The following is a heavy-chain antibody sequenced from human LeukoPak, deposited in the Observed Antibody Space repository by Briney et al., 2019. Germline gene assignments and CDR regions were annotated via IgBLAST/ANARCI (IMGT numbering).Heavy chain of an antibody. V-gene: IGHV3-33*01. Sequence: GGSLRLSCAASGFTFSGYGIHWVRQAPGKGLEWVAFLSYDGSNRFYADSVKGRFTISRDNSENTLHLQMNSLKDEDTAVYYCARGLYKNGWYYFDYWGQGTLVTVSS. CDR2: LSYDGSNR. D-gene: IGHD6-19*01. CDR3: ARGLYKNGWYYFDY. CDR1: GFTFSGYG. J-gene: IGHJ4*02.